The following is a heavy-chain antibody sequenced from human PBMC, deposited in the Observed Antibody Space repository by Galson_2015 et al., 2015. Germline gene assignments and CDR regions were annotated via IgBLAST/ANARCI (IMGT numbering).Heavy chain of an antibody. CDR1: GFTFSSHW. V-gene: IGHV3-74*03. CDR3: ARDPERGDGYIFDY. J-gene: IGHJ4*02. D-gene: IGHD5-24*01. CDR2: LSTARSTP. Sequence: SLRLSCAASGFTFSSHWLHWVRQAPATGLVWIPDLSTARSTPMYADSVKGRFTISRDNAKNTLYLQMNSLRVEDTAVYYCARDPERGDGYIFDYWGQGTPVTVSS.